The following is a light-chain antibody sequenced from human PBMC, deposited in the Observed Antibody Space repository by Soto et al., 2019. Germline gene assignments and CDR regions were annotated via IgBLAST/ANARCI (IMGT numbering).Light chain of an antibody. CDR1: QGLTNA. J-gene: IGKJ1*01. CDR3: QQHISYPRT. V-gene: IGKV1-5*03. Sequence: DIQMTQSPSTLPASVGDRVIITCRASQGLTNALVWYQQKPGKAPNLLIYKASNLASGVPLRFSGSGSGTEFTLTISSRQPEDFATYYCQQHISYPRTFGQGTKVEIK. CDR2: KAS.